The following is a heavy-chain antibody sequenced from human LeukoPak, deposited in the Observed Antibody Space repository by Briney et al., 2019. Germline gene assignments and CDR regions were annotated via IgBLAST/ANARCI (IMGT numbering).Heavy chain of an antibody. J-gene: IGHJ6*02. CDR3: ARSEDYGLDV. CDR2: INPKSGGT. CDR1: GYTFTGYF. Sequence: ASVKVSRKSSGYTFTGYFIHWVRQAPGQGLEWMGWINPKSGGTNYAQKFQGRVTMTGDTSISTTSMELTRLKSDDTAVYFCARSEDYGLDVWGQGTTVIVSS. V-gene: IGHV1-2*02.